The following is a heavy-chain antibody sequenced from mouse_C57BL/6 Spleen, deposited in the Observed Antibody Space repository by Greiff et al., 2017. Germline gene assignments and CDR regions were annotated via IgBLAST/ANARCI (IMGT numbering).Heavy chain of an antibody. CDR1: GYTFTSYW. CDR3: ARWMLRSYYFDY. V-gene: IGHV1-53*01. Sequence: QVQLKQPGTELVKPGASVKLSCKASGYTFTSYWMHWVKQRPGQGLEWIGNINPSNGGTNYNEKFKSKATLTVDKSSSTAYMQLSSLTSEDSAVYYCARWMLRSYYFDYWGQGTTLTVSS. D-gene: IGHD1-1*01. J-gene: IGHJ2*01. CDR2: INPSNGGT.